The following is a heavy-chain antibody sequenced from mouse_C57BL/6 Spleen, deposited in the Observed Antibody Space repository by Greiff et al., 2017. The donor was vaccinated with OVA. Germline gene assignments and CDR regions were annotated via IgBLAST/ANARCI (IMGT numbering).Heavy chain of an antibody. CDR3: ARGVDGYYNAMDY. CDR2: FHPYNDDT. Sequence: QVQLKESGAELVKPGASVKMSCKASGYTFTTYPIEWMKQNHGKSLEWIGNFHPYNDDTKYNEKFKGKATLTVEKSSSTVYLELSRLTSDDSAVYYCARGVDGYYNAMDYWGQGTSVTVSS. J-gene: IGHJ4*01. D-gene: IGHD2-3*01. V-gene: IGHV1-47*01. CDR1: GYTFTTYP.